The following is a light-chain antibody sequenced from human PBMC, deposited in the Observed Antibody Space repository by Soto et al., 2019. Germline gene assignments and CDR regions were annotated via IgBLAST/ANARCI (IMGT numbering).Light chain of an antibody. CDR3: QQYNSYSAT. CDR2: DAS. Sequence: DIPMTQSPSTLSASVGDRVTITCRASQSISSWLAWYQQKPGKAPKLLIYDASSLESGVPSRFSGSGSGTEFTLTISSLKPDDFATYYCQQYNSYSATFGQGTNVEIK. V-gene: IGKV1-5*01. CDR1: QSISSW. J-gene: IGKJ1*01.